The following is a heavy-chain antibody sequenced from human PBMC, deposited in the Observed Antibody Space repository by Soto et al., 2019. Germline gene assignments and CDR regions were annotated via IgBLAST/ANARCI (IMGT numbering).Heavy chain of an antibody. CDR1: GYNFNNYW. Sequence: GESLNISCKVSGYNFNNYWIALVRQMPGKGLEWMGIIHPSKSSTRYSPSFEGQVTISADESISTAYLQWSSLKASDTAMYYCARHKTPRIVVVITHYYYYGMDVWGQGTTVTVS. D-gene: IGHD3-22*01. CDR2: IHPSKSST. J-gene: IGHJ6*02. V-gene: IGHV5-51*01. CDR3: ARHKTPRIVVVITHYYYYGMDV.